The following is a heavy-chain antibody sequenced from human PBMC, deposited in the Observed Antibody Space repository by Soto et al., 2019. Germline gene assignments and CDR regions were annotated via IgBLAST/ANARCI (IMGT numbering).Heavy chain of an antibody. J-gene: IGHJ4*02. Sequence: GASVKVSCKASGYTFSTYYMRWVRQAPGQGYEWMGIINPSGGSTTYAQKFQGRVTMTRDTSTTTVYMELSSLKSEDTAVYYCARYGHNGYYFDYWGQGTLVTVSS. CDR2: INPSGGST. CDR1: GYTFSTYY. D-gene: IGHD1-1*01. CDR3: ARYGHNGYYFDY. V-gene: IGHV1-46*01.